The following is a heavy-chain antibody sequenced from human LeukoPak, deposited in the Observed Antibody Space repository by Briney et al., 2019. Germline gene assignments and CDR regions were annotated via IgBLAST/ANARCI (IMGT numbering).Heavy chain of an antibody. CDR3: ARLAYCSNDVCYSNYYYSMDV. J-gene: IGHJ6*03. D-gene: IGHD2-8*01. V-gene: IGHV5-51*01. Sequence: GESLKISCKGSGYTFSSYWIGWVRQMPGKGLEWMGIIYPDDSDTRYSPSFQGQVTISADKSISTAYLQWSSLKASDTAMYYCARLAYCSNDVCYSNYYYSMDVWGKGTTVTVSS. CDR1: GYTFSSYW. CDR2: IYPDDSDT.